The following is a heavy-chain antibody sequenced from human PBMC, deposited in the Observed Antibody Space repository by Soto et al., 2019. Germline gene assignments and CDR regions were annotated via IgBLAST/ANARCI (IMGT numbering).Heavy chain of an antibody. CDR2: IYYSGTT. V-gene: IGHV4-61*08. D-gene: IGHD6-6*01. Sequence: PSETLSLTCTVSGGSISSGGYYWSWIRQHPGKGLEWIGYIYYSGTTNYNPSLKSRVTISVDTSKNQFSLKLSSVTAADTAVYYCARDHSSSSQIRYNGMDVWGQGTTVTVSS. J-gene: IGHJ6*02. CDR3: ARDHSSSSQIRYNGMDV. CDR1: GGSISSGGYY.